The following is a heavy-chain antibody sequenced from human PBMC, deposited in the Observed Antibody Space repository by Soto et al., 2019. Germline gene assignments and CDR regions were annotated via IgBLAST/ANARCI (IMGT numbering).Heavy chain of an antibody. CDR2: IYYRGNT. CDR1: GGSVSGYY. CDR3: ARHPTIARFENGLDV. Sequence: VQLQESGPGLVKPSETLSLTCTVSGGSVSGYYWRWIRQPPGKGLEWICYIYYRGNTIYSPSLDKRVTLSVDTAKNQVSRKLTSVTPAADTAVYYCARHPTIARFENGLDVWGQGTMVTVSS. V-gene: IGHV4-59*08. J-gene: IGHJ6*02. D-gene: IGHD1-1*01.